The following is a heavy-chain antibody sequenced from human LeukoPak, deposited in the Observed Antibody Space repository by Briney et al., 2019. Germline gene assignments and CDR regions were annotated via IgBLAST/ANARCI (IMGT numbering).Heavy chain of an antibody. D-gene: IGHD3-10*01. Sequence: PSGTLSLTCAVSGGSISGSNWWSWVRQPPGKGLEWIGEIYHSGSTNYNPSLKSRVTISVDKSKNQLSLKLSSVTAADTAVYYCARVSGSYYKTYYFDYWGQGTLVTVSS. J-gene: IGHJ4*02. CDR3: ARVSGSYYKTYYFDY. CDR1: GGSISGSNW. V-gene: IGHV4-4*02. CDR2: IYHSGST.